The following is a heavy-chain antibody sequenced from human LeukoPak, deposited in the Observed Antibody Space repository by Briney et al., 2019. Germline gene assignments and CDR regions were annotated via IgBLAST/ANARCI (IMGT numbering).Heavy chain of an antibody. CDR3: ARMYYYDSSGYDSHEYYFDY. D-gene: IGHD3-22*01. V-gene: IGHV1-18*01. CDR1: GYTFTSYG. CDR2: ISAYIGNT. J-gene: IGHJ4*02. Sequence: ASVKVSCKASGYTFTSYGISWVRQAPGQGVEWRGWISAYIGNTNYAQKLQGRGTMTTDTSTSTASLELRRLRSDETAVYYCARMYYYDSSGYDSHEYYFDYWGQGTLVTVSS.